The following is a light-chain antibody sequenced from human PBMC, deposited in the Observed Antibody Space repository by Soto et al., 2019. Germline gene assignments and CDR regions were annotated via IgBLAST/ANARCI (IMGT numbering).Light chain of an antibody. CDR3: SSYTSSSTPV. V-gene: IGLV2-14*01. CDR2: DVS. J-gene: IGLJ2*01. CDR1: SSDVGGYNY. Sequence: QSALTQPASVSGSPGQSITISCTGTSSDVGGYNYVSWYQQHPGKAPKLMIYDVSNRLSGVSNRFSGSKSGNTASLTISGLQAEDEADYYCSSYTSSSTPVFGGGTKLTVL.